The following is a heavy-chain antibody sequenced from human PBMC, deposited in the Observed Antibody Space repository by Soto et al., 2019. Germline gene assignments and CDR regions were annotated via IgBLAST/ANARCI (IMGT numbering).Heavy chain of an antibody. CDR3: ASSPYNWNDVVYYYYGMDV. D-gene: IGHD1-1*01. V-gene: IGHV1-45*02. CDR1: GYTFTYRY. Sequence: QMQLVQSGAEVKKTGSSVKVSCKASGYTFTYRYLHWVRQAPGQALEWMGWITPFNGNTNYAQKFQDRVTITRDRSMSTAYMELSSLRSEDTAMYYCASSPYNWNDVVYYYYGMDVWGQGTTVTVSS. J-gene: IGHJ6*02. CDR2: ITPFNGNT.